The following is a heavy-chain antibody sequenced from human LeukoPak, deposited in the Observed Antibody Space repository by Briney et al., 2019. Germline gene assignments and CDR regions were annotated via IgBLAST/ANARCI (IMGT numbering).Heavy chain of an antibody. Sequence: PGGSLRLSCAASGFSFNNYAMSWVRQAPGKGLEWVSTISGSSDNTYYADSVKGRFTISRDNSKNTLYLQMNSLRAEDTAVYYCARDRQALVRGVTHFFDYWGQGTLVTVSS. CDR2: ISGSSDNT. CDR3: ARDRQALVRGVTHFFDY. V-gene: IGHV3-23*01. CDR1: GFSFNNYA. J-gene: IGHJ4*02. D-gene: IGHD3-10*01.